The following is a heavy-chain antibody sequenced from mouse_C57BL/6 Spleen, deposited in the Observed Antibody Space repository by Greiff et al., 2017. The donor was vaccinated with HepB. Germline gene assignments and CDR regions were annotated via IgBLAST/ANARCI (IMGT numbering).Heavy chain of an antibody. J-gene: IGHJ2*01. CDR3: ARTYDGYFDY. CDR2: IRNKANGYTI. D-gene: IGHD2-3*01. CDR1: GFTFTDYY. V-gene: IGHV7-3*01. Sequence: EVKLMESGGGLVQPGGSLSLSCAASGFTFTDYYMSWVRQPPGKALEWLGFIRNKANGYTIEYSASVKGRFTISRDNSQSILYLQMNALRAEDSATYYCARTYDGYFDYWGQGTTLTVSS.